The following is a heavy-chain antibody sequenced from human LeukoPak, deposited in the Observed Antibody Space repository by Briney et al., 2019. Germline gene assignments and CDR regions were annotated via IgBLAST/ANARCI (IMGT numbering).Heavy chain of an antibody. Sequence: SETLSLTCTVSGGSISSSSYYWGWIRQPPGKGLEWIGCIYYSGSTYYNPSLKSRVTISVDTSKNQFSLKLRSVTAADTAVYYCARPRTRLAWFDPWGQGTLVTVSS. V-gene: IGHV4-39*01. J-gene: IGHJ5*02. D-gene: IGHD6-19*01. CDR3: ARPRTRLAWFDP. CDR2: IYYSGST. CDR1: GGSISSSSYY.